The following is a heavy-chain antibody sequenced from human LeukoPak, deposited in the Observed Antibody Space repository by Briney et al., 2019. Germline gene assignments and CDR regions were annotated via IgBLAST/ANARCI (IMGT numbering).Heavy chain of an antibody. J-gene: IGHJ4*02. CDR3: AREGEYYGSGSYCDY. D-gene: IGHD3-10*01. CDR2: IHYSGST. CDR1: GASISSYY. Sequence: SETLSLTCTVSGASISSYYWTWIRQPPGKGLEWIGYIHYSGSTNYNPSLKSRVTISVDTSKNQFSLRLTSVTAADTAVYYCAREGEYYGSGSYCDYWGQGTLVTVSS. V-gene: IGHV4-59*12.